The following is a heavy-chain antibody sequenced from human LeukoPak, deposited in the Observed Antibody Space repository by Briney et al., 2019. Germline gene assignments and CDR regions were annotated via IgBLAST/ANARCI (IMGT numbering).Heavy chain of an antibody. CDR2: INPNSGGT. D-gene: IGHD5-12*01. CDR3: AARYSGYDDDAFDI. Sequence: GASVKVSCKASGYTFTGYYMHWVRQAPGQGLEWMGWINPNSGGTNYAQKFQGRVTMTRDTSISTAYMELSSLRSEDTAVYYCAARYSGYDDDAFDIWGQGTMVTVSS. CDR1: GYTFTGYY. V-gene: IGHV1-2*02. J-gene: IGHJ3*02.